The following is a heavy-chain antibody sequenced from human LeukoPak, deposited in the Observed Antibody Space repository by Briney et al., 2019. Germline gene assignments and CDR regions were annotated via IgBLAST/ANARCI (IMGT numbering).Heavy chain of an antibody. Sequence: GASVKVSCKASRYTLTHYHIHWVRQAPGQGLEWMGWINPNTGGTNYAQNFQGRVTMTRDTSITTSYMELSSLLSDDTALYYCARGGHGHTQNDYWGQGTLVTVSS. J-gene: IGHJ4*02. V-gene: IGHV1-2*02. CDR3: ARGGHGHTQNDY. CDR1: RYTLTHYH. D-gene: IGHD5-24*01. CDR2: INPNTGGT.